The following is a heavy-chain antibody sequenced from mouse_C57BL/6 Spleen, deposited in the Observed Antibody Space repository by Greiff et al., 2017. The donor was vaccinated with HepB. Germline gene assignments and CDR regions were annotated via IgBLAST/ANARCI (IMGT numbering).Heavy chain of an antibody. CDR3: TREAQATAWFAY. CDR2: IDPETGGT. CDR1: GYTFTDYE. D-gene: IGHD3-2*02. J-gene: IGHJ3*01. V-gene: IGHV1-15*01. Sequence: VQLVESGAELVRPGASVTLSCKASGYTFTDYEMHWVKQTPVHGLEWIGAIDPETGGTAYNQKFKGKAILTADKSSSTAYMELRSLTSEDSAVYYCTREAQATAWFAYWGQGTLVTVSA.